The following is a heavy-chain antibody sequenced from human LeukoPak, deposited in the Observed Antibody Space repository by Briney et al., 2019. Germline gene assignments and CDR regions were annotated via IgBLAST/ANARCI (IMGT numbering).Heavy chain of an antibody. D-gene: IGHD6-13*01. CDR3: AREGQLAAAVNYFDY. Sequence: SETLSLTCTVSGGSISSYYWSWIRQPAGKGLEWIGRIYTSGSTNYNPSLKSRVTMSVDTSKNQFSLKLSSVTAADTAVYYCAREGQLAAAVNYFDYWGQGTLVTVSS. CDR2: IYTSGST. CDR1: GGSISSYY. J-gene: IGHJ4*02. V-gene: IGHV4-4*07.